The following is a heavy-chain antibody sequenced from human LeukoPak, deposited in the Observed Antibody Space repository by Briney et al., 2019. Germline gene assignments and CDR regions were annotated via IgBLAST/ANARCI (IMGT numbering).Heavy chain of an antibody. J-gene: IGHJ4*02. Sequence: PSKTLSLTCTVSGGSLSSSSYYWGWIRQPPGKGLEWIGSIYYSGSTYYNPSLKSRVTISVDPSKNQFSLKLSSVTAADTAVYYCAGRDGYNIDYWGQGTLVTVSS. CDR1: GGSLSSSSYY. D-gene: IGHD5-24*01. V-gene: IGHV4-39*07. CDR2: IYYSGST. CDR3: AGRDGYNIDY.